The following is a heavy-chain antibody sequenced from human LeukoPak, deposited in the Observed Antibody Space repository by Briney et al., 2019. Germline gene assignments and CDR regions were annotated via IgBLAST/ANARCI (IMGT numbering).Heavy chain of an antibody. J-gene: IGHJ6*02. CDR3: ARIPMFGELPYYYYGMDV. CDR1: GGSFSGYY. Sequence: SETLSLTCAVYGGSFSGYYWSWIRQPPGKGLEWIGEINHSGSTNYNPSLKSRVTISVDKSKNQFSLKLSSATAADTAVYYCARIPMFGELPYYYYGMDVWGQGTTVTVSS. D-gene: IGHD3-10*02. V-gene: IGHV4-34*01. CDR2: INHSGST.